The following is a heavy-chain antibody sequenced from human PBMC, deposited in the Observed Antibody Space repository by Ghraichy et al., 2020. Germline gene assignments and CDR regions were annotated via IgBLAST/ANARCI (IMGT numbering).Heavy chain of an antibody. J-gene: IGHJ4*02. CDR2: VYVVGTT. D-gene: IGHD4-23*01. CDR3: AGGGNSVPPASDY. Sequence: SCTVSGVSVSDYYWHWVRQPPGKGLEWIGYVYVVGTTNYNPCLQSRVTISLDTSKNQFSLKLTSVTAADTAGYYCAGGGNSVPPASDYWGQGSLVTFSS. CDR1: GVSVSDYY. V-gene: IGHV4-59*02.